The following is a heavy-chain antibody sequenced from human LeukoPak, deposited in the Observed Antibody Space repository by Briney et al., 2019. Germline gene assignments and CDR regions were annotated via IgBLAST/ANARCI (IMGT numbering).Heavy chain of an antibody. Sequence: ASVKVSCKASGYTFTSYGISWVRQAPGQGLEWMGWISAYNGNTNYAQKLQGRVTTTTDTSTSTAYMELRSLRSDDTAVYYCARLTGPDVGYCSGGSCYLDYWGQGTLVTVSS. J-gene: IGHJ4*02. CDR2: ISAYNGNT. V-gene: IGHV1-18*01. CDR3: ARLTGPDVGYCSGGSCYLDY. D-gene: IGHD2-15*01. CDR1: GYTFTSYG.